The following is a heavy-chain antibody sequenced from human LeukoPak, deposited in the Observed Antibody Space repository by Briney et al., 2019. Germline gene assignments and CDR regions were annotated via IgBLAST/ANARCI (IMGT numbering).Heavy chain of an antibody. CDR3: ARGGDGSPPYYFDY. CDR2: MYSGGNT. J-gene: IGHJ4*02. CDR1: GFIVSSNY. D-gene: IGHD5-24*01. V-gene: IGHV3-53*01. Sequence: GGSLRLSCAASGFIVSSNYMSWVRQAPGKGLEWVSVMYSGGNTYYADSVKGRFTISRDNSKNTLFLQMNSLRAEDTAVYYCARGGDGSPPYYFDYWGQGTPVIVPS.